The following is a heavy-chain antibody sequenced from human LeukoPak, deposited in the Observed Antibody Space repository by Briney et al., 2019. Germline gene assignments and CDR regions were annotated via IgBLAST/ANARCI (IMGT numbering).Heavy chain of an antibody. J-gene: IGHJ3*02. V-gene: IGHV4-39*01. CDR3: ARRPASNYYDTSAAFDI. CDR2: IYYSGST. Sequence: SETLSLTCTVSGGSISSSSHYWGWIRQPPGKGLEWIGTIYYSGSTYYNPPLKSRVTISVDTSKNQFSLKLSSVTAADTAVYYCARRPASNYYDTSAAFDIWGQGTMVTVSS. CDR1: GGSISSSSHY. D-gene: IGHD3-22*01.